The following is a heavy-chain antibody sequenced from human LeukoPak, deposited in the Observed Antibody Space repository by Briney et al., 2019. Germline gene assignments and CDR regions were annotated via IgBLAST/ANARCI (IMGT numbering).Heavy chain of an antibody. V-gene: IGHV3-30*02. D-gene: IGHD6-19*01. J-gene: IGHJ4*02. CDR3: AKDGSSGWGWYFDF. CDR1: GFTFSNYV. Sequence: PGGSLRLSCAASGFTFSNYVMHWVRQAPGKGLEWVAFIRYDGSNKYYADSVKGRFTISRDNSKNTVYLQMNSLRAADTAVYYCAKDGSSGWGWYFDFWGQGTLVTVSS. CDR2: IRYDGSNK.